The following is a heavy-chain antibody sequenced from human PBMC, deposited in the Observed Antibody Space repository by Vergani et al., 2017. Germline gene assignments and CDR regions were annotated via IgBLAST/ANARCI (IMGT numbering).Heavy chain of an antibody. V-gene: IGHV4-34*01. D-gene: IGHD5-18*01. CDR3: ARRQLWLHRYYFDY. Sequence: QLQLQESGPGLLKPSETLSLTCAVYGGSFSGYYWSWIRQPPGKGLEWIGEINHSGSTNYNPSLKSRVTISVDTSKNQFSLKLSSVTAADTAVYYCARRQLWLHRYYFDYWGQGTLVTVSS. CDR2: INHSGST. CDR1: GGSFSGYY. J-gene: IGHJ4*02.